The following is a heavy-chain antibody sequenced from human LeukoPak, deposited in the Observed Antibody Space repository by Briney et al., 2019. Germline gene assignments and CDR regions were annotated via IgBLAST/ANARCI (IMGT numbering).Heavy chain of an antibody. CDR3: AKDRARVATMVDGFDM. CDR2: ISPNTGGT. Sequence: GASVKVSCKASGYTFTGHYMHWVRQAPGQGLEWMGWISPNTGGTSYARKFQGRVTMTRDTSISTAYTELSRLRSDDTAVYYCAKDRARVATMVDGFDMWGQGTRVTVSS. V-gene: IGHV1-2*02. CDR1: GYTFTGHY. D-gene: IGHD5-12*01. J-gene: IGHJ3*02.